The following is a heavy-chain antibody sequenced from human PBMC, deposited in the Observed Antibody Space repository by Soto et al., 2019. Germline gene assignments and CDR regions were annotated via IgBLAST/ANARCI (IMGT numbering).Heavy chain of an antibody. CDR1: GVSIGSNYY. Sequence: QVLLQESGPGLVQPSGTLSLSCVVSGVSIGSNYYWGWVRQPPGKGLGWRGDMSHIGSVDYTPSRKSRVTITMDKSQSQLSLKLNSVTASDAAVYSCARSRGWYAIDYWCQGTLVSVSS. J-gene: IGHJ4*02. D-gene: IGHD6-19*01. CDR3: ARSRGWYAIDY. V-gene: IGHV4-4*02. CDR2: MSHIGSV.